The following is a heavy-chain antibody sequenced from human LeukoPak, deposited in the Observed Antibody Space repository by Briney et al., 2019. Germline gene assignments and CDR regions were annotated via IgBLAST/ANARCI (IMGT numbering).Heavy chain of an antibody. J-gene: IGHJ4*02. CDR3: ASGGIYCSGGSCYLN. V-gene: IGHV1-69*05. D-gene: IGHD2-15*01. Sequence: ASVKVSCKASGGTFSSYAISWVRQAPGQGLEWMGGIIPIFGTANYAQKLQGRVTITTDESTSTAYMELSSLRSEDTAVYYCASGGIYCSGGSCYLNWGQGTLVTVSS. CDR2: IIPIFGTA. CDR1: GGTFSSYA.